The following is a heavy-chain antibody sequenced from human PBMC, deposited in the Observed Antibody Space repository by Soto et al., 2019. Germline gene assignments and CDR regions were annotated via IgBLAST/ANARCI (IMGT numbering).Heavy chain of an antibody. J-gene: IGHJ6*02. CDR1: GGSISSYY. CDR2: IYYSGST. D-gene: IGHD3-3*01. V-gene: IGHV4-59*01. CDR3: ARIGVYDFWSGPTLYYGMDV. Sequence: SETLSLTCTVSGGSISSYYRSWIRQPPGKGLEWIGYIYYSGSTNYNPSLKSRVTISVDTSKNQLSLKLSSVTAADTAVYYCARIGVYDFWSGPTLYYGMDVWGQGTTVTVSS.